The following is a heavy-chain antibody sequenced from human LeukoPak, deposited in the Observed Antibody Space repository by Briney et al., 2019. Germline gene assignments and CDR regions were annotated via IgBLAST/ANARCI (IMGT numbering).Heavy chain of an antibody. D-gene: IGHD3-10*01. CDR3: AKGVRITMVRGAFDI. Sequence: PGRSLRLSCAASGFTFGDYAMHWVRQAPGKGLEWVSGISWNSGSIGYADSVKGRFTISRDNAKNSLYLQMNSLRAEDTALYYCAKGVRITMVRGAFDIWGQGTMVTVSS. J-gene: IGHJ3*02. V-gene: IGHV3-9*01. CDR2: ISWNSGSI. CDR1: GFTFGDYA.